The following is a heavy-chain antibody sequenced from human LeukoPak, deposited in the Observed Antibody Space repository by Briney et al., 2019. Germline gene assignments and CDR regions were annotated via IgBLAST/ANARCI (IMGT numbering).Heavy chain of an antibody. J-gene: IGHJ4*02. CDR2: ISAYNGNT. CDR1: GYTFTSYG. V-gene: IGHV1-18*01. D-gene: IGHD6-19*01. Sequence: GASVKVSCKASGYTFTSYGISWVRQAPGQGLEWMGWISAYNGNTNYAQKLQGRVTITADKSTSTAYMELSSLRSEDTAVYYCARQGGHHRSGWSWAYWGQGTLVTVSS. CDR3: ARQGGHHRSGWSWAY.